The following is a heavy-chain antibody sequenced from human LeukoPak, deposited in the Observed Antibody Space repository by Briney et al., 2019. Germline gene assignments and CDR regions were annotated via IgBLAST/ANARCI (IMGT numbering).Heavy chain of an antibody. CDR1: GFTFGDYG. Sequence: GGSLRLSCTASGFTFGDYGLTWVRQAPGKGLEWVGLIRSKANGGTTENAASAKGRFSISRDDSKSIAYLQMNSLKTEDTAVYYCTSRGDSSGYYDYWGQGTLVTVSS. J-gene: IGHJ4*02. D-gene: IGHD3-22*01. CDR3: TSRGDSSGYYDY. CDR2: IRSKANGGTT. V-gene: IGHV3-49*04.